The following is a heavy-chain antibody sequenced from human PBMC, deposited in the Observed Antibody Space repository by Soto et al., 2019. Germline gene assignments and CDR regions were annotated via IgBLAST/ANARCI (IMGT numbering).Heavy chain of an antibody. V-gene: IGHV4-59*08. CDR1: GGSIGIYY. Sequence: SDTLSLTCTVSGGSIGIYYWSWIRQPPGKGLEWIGYIYYSGSTNYNPSLKSRVTISVDTSKNQFSLKLSSVTAADTAVYYCARHTRDDSSGIFDYWGQGTLVTVSS. J-gene: IGHJ4*02. D-gene: IGHD3-22*01. CDR2: IYYSGST. CDR3: ARHTRDDSSGIFDY.